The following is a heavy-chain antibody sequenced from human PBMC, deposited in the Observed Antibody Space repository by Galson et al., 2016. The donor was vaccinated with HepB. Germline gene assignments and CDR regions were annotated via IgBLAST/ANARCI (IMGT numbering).Heavy chain of an antibody. V-gene: IGHV3-23*01. CDR1: GFTFTNYA. CDR2: ISGSGGST. J-gene: IGHJ4*02. Sequence: SLRLSCAASGFTFTNYAMAWVRQAPGKGLQWVSAISGSGGSTSNADSLRGRFTISRDNSKSTLYLQMNSLRVEDTALYYGAKGGRSTLDFWSGYGYFDYWGQGILVTVSS. CDR3: AKGGRSTLDFWSGYGYFDY. D-gene: IGHD3-3*01.